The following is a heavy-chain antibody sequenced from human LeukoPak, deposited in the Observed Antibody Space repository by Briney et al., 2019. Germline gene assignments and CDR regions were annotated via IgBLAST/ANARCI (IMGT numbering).Heavy chain of an antibody. D-gene: IGHD6-6*01. CDR2: IKQDGSEK. J-gene: IGHJ4*02. CDR1: GFTFTNYW. Sequence: GGSLRLSCAASGFTFTNYWMSWVPQAPGKGLEWVANIKQDGSEKYYVDSVEGRFTISRDNAKNSLSLQMNSLSGEDTAVYYCVRALGSSSADYWGQGTLVTVSS. V-gene: IGHV3-7*01. CDR3: VRALGSSSADY.